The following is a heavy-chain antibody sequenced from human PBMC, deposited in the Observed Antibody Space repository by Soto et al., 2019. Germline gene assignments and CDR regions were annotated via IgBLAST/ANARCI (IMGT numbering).Heavy chain of an antibody. V-gene: IGHV3-23*01. CDR3: AKYFDLVLAAMGYDYYYGMDV. CDR1: GFTFSTYA. D-gene: IGHD2-2*01. J-gene: IGHJ6*02. CDR2: ISSSGATT. Sequence: EVQLLESGGGLVQPGGSLRLSCAASGFTFSTYAMSWVRQAPGKGLEWVSVISSSGATTYYADSVKGRFTISRDNSESTLYLLMNSLRADDTAVYYCAKYFDLVLAAMGYDYYYGMDVGGQGTTVTVCS.